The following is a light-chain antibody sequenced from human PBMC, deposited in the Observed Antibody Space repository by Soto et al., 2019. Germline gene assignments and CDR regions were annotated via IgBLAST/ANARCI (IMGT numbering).Light chain of an antibody. CDR2: EVT. J-gene: IGLJ1*01. Sequence: QSVLTQPASVSGSPGQSINISCTGTTSDFGFYNYVSWYQHHPGKAPKLLIYEVTNRHSGVSNRFSGSKSGNTASLTISGLQAEDEADYYCSSYTSSTDYVFGTGTKVTVL. CDR1: TSDFGFYNY. V-gene: IGLV2-14*01. CDR3: SSYTSSTDYV.